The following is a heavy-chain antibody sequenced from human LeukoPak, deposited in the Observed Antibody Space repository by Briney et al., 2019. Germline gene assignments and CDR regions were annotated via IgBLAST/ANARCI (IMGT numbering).Heavy chain of an antibody. CDR1: GFTFSHYA. CDR2: ISNSGDDT. CDR3: AKRRGDV. J-gene: IGHJ6*04. Sequence: PGGSLRLSWVVSGFTFSHYAMTWVRQAPGKGLEWVSSISNSGDDTDYADSVKGRFTVSRDNSENSLYLQMNSLGVEDTAVYYCAKRRGDVWGKGTTVTVSS. V-gene: IGHV3-23*01.